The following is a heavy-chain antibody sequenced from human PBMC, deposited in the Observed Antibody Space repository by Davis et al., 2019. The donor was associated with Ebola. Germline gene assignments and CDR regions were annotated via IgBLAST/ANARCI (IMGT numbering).Heavy chain of an antibody. Sequence: GESLKISCAASGFTFSSYSMNWVRQAPGKGLEWVSSISSSSSYIYYADSVKGRFTISRDNAKNSLYLQMNSLRAEDTAVYYCAGPAVVVAASGYWGQGTLVTVSS. D-gene: IGHD2-15*01. J-gene: IGHJ4*02. CDR2: ISSSSSYI. CDR1: GFTFSSYS. CDR3: AGPAVVVAASGY. V-gene: IGHV3-21*01.